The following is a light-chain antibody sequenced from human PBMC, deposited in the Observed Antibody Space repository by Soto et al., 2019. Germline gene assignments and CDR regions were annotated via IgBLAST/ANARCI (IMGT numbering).Light chain of an antibody. CDR1: NSDIGSYNL. CDR3: SSHAGSIIWV. CDR2: DVT. J-gene: IGLJ3*02. Sequence: QSALTQPASVSGSPGQSSTISCTGTNSDIGSYNLVSWYQQHPGKAPKLIIYDVTKRPSGVSNRFSGSKSGSTASLTISGLLAEDEADYFCSSHAGSIIWVFGGGTKVTVL. V-gene: IGLV2-23*02.